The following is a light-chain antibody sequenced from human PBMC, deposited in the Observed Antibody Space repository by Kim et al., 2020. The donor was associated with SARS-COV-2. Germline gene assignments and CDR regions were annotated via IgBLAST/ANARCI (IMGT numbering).Light chain of an antibody. J-gene: IGKJ3*01. CDR1: QGINNN. Sequence: DIQMTQSPSSLSASVGDRVTITCRASQGINNNLAWFQQKPGKAPNSLIYAASSLHSGVPSRFSGSGSGTDFTLTISSLQPEDFGTYSWQHYFSYPFTFGPGTKVDIK. CDR2: AAS. CDR3: QHYFSYPFT. V-gene: IGKV1-16*01.